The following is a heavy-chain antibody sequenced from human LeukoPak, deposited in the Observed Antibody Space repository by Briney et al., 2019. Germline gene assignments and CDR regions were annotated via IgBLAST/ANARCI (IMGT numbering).Heavy chain of an antibody. CDR1: GFTFSSYA. CDR3: AKSSRWSIAAAGTRPGYFDY. Sequence: PGGSLRLSCAASGFTFSSYAMSWVRQAPGKGLEWVSAISGSGGSTYYADSVKGRFTISRDNSKNTLYLQMNSLRAEDTAVYYCAKSSRWSIAAAGTRPGYFDYWGQGTLVTVSS. D-gene: IGHD6-13*01. J-gene: IGHJ4*02. CDR2: ISGSGGST. V-gene: IGHV3-23*01.